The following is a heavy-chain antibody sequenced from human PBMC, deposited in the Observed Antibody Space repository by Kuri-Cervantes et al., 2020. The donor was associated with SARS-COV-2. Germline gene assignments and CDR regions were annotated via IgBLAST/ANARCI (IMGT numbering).Heavy chain of an antibody. Sequence: SETLSLTCTVSGGSISSSSYYWGWIRQPPGKGLEWIGSIYYSGSTYYNPSLKSRVTISVDTSENQFSLMLTSVTAADTAVYYCVRIPPGHITVFGVVIPAAFDVWGQGTMVTVSS. CDR3: VRIPPGHITVFGVVIPAAFDV. J-gene: IGHJ3*01. CDR2: IYYSGST. D-gene: IGHD3-3*01. CDR1: GGSISSSSYY. V-gene: IGHV4-39*07.